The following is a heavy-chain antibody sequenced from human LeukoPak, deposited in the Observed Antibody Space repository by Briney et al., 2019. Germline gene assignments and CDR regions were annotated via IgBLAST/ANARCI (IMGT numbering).Heavy chain of an antibody. CDR1: GGSISSYY. CDR3: ASLAVAATKNFDY. Sequence: SETLSLTCTVSGGSISSYYWSWIRQPPGKGLEWIGYIYYSGSTNYNPSLKSRVTISVDTSKNQFSLKLSSVTAADTAVYYCASLAVAATKNFDYWGQGTLVTVSS. V-gene: IGHV4-59*01. J-gene: IGHJ4*02. D-gene: IGHD2-15*01. CDR2: IYYSGST.